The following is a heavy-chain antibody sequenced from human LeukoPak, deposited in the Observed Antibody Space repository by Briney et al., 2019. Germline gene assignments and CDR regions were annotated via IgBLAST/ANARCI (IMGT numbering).Heavy chain of an antibody. J-gene: IGHJ4*02. Sequence: SETLSLTCTVSGGSISNYYWSWIRQPPGKGLEWIGNIPHSGSTYYNPSLKSRVTISVDMSKNQFSLNLNSVTAADTAVYYCARDIDKTSMVFKSFDYWGQGTLVTVSS. CDR3: ARDIDKTSMVFKSFDY. CDR2: IPHSGST. V-gene: IGHV4-59*04. D-gene: IGHD5-18*01. CDR1: GGSISNYY.